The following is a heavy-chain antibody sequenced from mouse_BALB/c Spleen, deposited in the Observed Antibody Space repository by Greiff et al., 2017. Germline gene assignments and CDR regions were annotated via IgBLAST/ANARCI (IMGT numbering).Heavy chain of an antibody. CDR1: GFNIKDTY. J-gene: IGHJ4*01. Sequence: VQLQQSGAELVKPGASVKLSCTASGFNIKDTYMHWVKQRPEQGLEWIGRIDPANGNTKYDPKFQGKATITADTSSNTAYLQLSSLTSEDTAVYYCAEGDYYYAMDYWGQGTSVTVSS. CDR3: AEGDYYYAMDY. V-gene: IGHV14-3*02. CDR2: IDPANGNT. D-gene: IGHD3-3*01.